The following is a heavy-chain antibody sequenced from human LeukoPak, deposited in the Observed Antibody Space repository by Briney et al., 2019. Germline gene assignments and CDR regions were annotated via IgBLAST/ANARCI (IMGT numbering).Heavy chain of an antibody. J-gene: IGHJ6*02. V-gene: IGHV3-23*01. D-gene: IGHD6-6*01. Sequence: PGGSLRLSCAASGFTFSSYAMSWVRQAPGKGLEWVSAISGSGGSTYYADSVKGRFTISRDNSKNTLYLQMNSLRAEDTAVYYCAKDSQLAYYYYYYGMDVWGQGTTVTVSS. CDR3: AKDSQLAYYYYYYGMDV. CDR2: ISGSGGST. CDR1: GFTFSSYA.